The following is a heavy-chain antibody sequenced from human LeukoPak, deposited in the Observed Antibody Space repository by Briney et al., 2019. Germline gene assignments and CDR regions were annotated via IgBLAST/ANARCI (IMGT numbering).Heavy chain of an antibody. Sequence: GGSLRLSCSASGFTFSSYAMHWVRQAPGKGLEYVSAISSNGGSTYYADSVKGRFTISRDNSKNTLHLQMSSLRAEDTAVYYCVSLYYDILTGTDYWGQGTLVTVSS. CDR3: VSLYYDILTGTDY. CDR1: GFTFSSYA. CDR2: ISSNGGST. V-gene: IGHV3-64D*06. J-gene: IGHJ4*02. D-gene: IGHD3-9*01.